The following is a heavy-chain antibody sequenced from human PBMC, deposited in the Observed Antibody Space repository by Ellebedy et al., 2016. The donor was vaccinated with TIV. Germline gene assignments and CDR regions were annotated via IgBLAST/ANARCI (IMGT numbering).Heavy chain of an antibody. CDR1: GFDFSTYW. CDR3: ARAGTAAGTITDY. Sequence: GESLKISCAASGFDFSTYWMTWVRQAPGKGLEWVANITHDGSEEYYVDSLKGRFTISRDNAKKSLYLQMSSLRADDTAVYYCARAGTAAGTITDYWGQGTLVTVSS. V-gene: IGHV3-7*03. J-gene: IGHJ4*02. CDR2: ITHDGSEE. D-gene: IGHD6-13*01.